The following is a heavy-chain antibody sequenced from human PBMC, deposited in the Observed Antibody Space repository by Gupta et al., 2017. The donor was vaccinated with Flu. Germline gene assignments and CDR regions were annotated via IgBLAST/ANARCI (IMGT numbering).Heavy chain of an antibody. CDR2: IRNKANSYTT. CDR1: GFTFSEHY. D-gene: IGHD2-8*02. CDR3: SRGETGPSPPGRNDC. V-gene: IGHV3-72*01. J-gene: IGHJ4*02. Sequence: EVRLVESGGGLVQPGGSLRLSCVGSGFTFSEHYMDWIRQAPGKGLEWVGRIRNKANSYTTEYAASVKDRFTITRDDSKDSLYLQMNSLNNGDTAVYYCSRGETGPSPPGRNDCWGQGTLVTASS.